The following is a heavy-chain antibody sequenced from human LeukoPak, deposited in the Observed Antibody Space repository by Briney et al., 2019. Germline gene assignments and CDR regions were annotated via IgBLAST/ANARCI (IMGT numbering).Heavy chain of an antibody. Sequence: SETLSLTCSVSGYSISSGYYWGWIRQPPGKGLEWIGSLSHSGSTYYNPSLKSRVTISVDTSKNQFSLKLKSVTAADTAVYYCARGGYYGWGNDFRFDPWGQGTLVTVSS. V-gene: IGHV4-38-2*02. D-gene: IGHD3-10*01. CDR2: LSHSGST. CDR3: ARGGYYGWGNDFRFDP. CDR1: GYSISSGYY. J-gene: IGHJ5*02.